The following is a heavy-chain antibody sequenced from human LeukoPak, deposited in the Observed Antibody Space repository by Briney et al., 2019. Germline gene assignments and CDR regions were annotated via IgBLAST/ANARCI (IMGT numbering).Heavy chain of an antibody. Sequence: GGSLRLSCAASGFTFSSYWMHWVRQALGKGLVWVSRIKSDGSTNYADSVKGRFTISRDNAKNTLSLQMNSLRAEDTGVYYCARAPSEIGGYYPEYFRHWGQGTLVTVSS. CDR2: IKSDGST. D-gene: IGHD3-22*01. CDR1: GFTFSSYW. J-gene: IGHJ1*01. V-gene: IGHV3-74*01. CDR3: ARAPSEIGGYYPEYFRH.